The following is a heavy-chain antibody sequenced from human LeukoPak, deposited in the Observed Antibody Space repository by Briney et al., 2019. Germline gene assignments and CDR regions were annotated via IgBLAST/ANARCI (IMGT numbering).Heavy chain of an antibody. CDR3: ARDPAGGDY. CDR2: ISSSSGTI. CDR1: GFTFSSYN. V-gene: IGHV3-48*04. D-gene: IGHD3-10*01. J-gene: IGHJ4*02. Sequence: GGSLRLSCAASGFTFSSYNLNWVRQAPGKGLEWVSYISSSSGTIYYADSVKGRFTISRDNAKNSLYLQMNSLRAEDTAVYYCARDPAGGDYWGQGTLVTVSS.